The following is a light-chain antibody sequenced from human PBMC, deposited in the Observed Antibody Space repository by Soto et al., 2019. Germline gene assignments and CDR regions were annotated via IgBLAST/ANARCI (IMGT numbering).Light chain of an antibody. CDR1: SSNIETNT. Sequence: QSVLTQPPSASGTPGQRVTISCSGSSSNIETNTVNWYQQLPRTAPKLLIYKNNQRPSGVPDRFSGSKSGTSASLAISGLQSEDEADYYCCSYAGSYTFFFGTGTKVTVL. V-gene: IGLV1-44*01. CDR2: KNN. CDR3: CSYAGSYTFF. J-gene: IGLJ1*01.